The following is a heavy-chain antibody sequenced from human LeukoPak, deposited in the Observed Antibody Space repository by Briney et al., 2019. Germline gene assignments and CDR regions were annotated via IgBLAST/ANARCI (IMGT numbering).Heavy chain of an antibody. CDR2: INHSGST. Sequence: SSETLSLTCAVYGGSFSGYYWSWIRQPPGKGLEWIGEINHSGSTNYNPSLKSRVTISVDTSNNQFSLKLSSVTAADTAVYYCARISAASYYYDSSGYFDYWGQGTLVTVSS. D-gene: IGHD3-22*01. CDR3: ARISAASYYYDSSGYFDY. V-gene: IGHV4-34*01. CDR1: GGSFSGYY. J-gene: IGHJ4*02.